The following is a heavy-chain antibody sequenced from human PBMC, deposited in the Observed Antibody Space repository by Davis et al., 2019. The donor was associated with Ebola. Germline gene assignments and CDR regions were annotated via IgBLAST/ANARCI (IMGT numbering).Heavy chain of an antibody. CDR3: ARKGRSSAQLPVGI. D-gene: IGHD3-22*01. Sequence: PGGSLRLSCAASGFTFSDYYMSWIRQAPGKGLEWVSYISSGGSTIYYADSVKGRFTISRDNVKNSLYLQMNSLRAEDTAVYYCARKGRSSAQLPVGIWGQGTMVTVSS. V-gene: IGHV3-11*01. J-gene: IGHJ3*02. CDR2: ISSGGSTI. CDR1: GFTFSDYY.